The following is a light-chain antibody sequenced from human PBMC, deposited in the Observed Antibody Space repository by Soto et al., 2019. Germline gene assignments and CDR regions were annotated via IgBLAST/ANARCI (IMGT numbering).Light chain of an antibody. Sequence: QSVLTQPPSASGTPGQTVTISCSGSSSNIGSYTVSWYQQLPGTAPKLLIYGNNQRPSGVPDRFSGSKSGTSVSLAISGLQSEDKADYFCAAWDDSLNGRVFGGGTKLTVL. CDR1: SSNIGSYT. J-gene: IGLJ3*02. CDR3: AAWDDSLNGRV. CDR2: GNN. V-gene: IGLV1-44*01.